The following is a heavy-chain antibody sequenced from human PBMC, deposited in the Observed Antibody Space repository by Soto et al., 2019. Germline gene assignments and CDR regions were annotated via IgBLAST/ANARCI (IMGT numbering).Heavy chain of an antibody. V-gene: IGHV3-23*01. CDR2: ISGSGDST. CDR1: GFTFSSYA. J-gene: IGHJ6*02. Sequence: EVQLLESGGGLVQPGGSLRLSCAASGFTFSSYAMSWVRQAPGKGLEWVSVISGSGDSTYYADSVRGRFTISRDNSKNTLYLQINSLRAEDTAVYYCAKDRDGAAADPTKSYGMDDWGQGTTVTVSS. D-gene: IGHD6-13*01. CDR3: AKDRDGAAADPTKSYGMDD.